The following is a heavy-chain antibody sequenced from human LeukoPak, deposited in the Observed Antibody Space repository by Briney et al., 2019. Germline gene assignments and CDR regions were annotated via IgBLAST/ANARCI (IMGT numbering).Heavy chain of an antibody. J-gene: IGHJ5*02. CDR3: ARVKTGYSSSWPQYWFDP. D-gene: IGHD6-13*01. Sequence: SETLSLTCTVSGDSISGYYWSWIRQPPGKGLEWIGYIYYSGSTNYNPSLKSRVTISVDTSKNQFSLTLSSVTAADTAVYYCARVKTGYSSSWPQYWFDPWGQGTLVTVSS. CDR1: GDSISGYY. CDR2: IYYSGST. V-gene: IGHV4-59*08.